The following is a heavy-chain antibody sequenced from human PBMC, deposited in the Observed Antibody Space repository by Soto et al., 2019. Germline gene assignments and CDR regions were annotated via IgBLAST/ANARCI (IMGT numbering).Heavy chain of an antibody. CDR1: GFTFDDYT. Sequence: DVQLVESGGVVVQPGGSLRLSCAASGFTFDDYTMHWVRQAPGKGLEWVSLISWDGGSTYYADSVKGRFTISRDNSKNSLYLQMNSLRTEDTALYYCAKDRFGYSRGYYFDYWGQGTLVTVSS. D-gene: IGHD4-4*01. V-gene: IGHV3-43*01. CDR3: AKDRFGYSRGYYFDY. CDR2: ISWDGGST. J-gene: IGHJ4*02.